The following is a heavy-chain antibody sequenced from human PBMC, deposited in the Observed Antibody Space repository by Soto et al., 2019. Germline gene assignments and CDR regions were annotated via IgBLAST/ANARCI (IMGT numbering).Heavy chain of an antibody. J-gene: IGHJ5*02. V-gene: IGHV3-48*01. D-gene: IGHD5-18*01. Sequence: SLRLSCAASGFTFSTYSMNWVRQAPGKGLEWVSYISSSSSTIYYADSVKGRFTISRDNSKNTLYLQMNSLRAEDTAVYYCAKLYSYGGWDWFDPWGQGTLVTVSS. CDR2: ISSSSSTI. CDR1: GFTFSTYS. CDR3: AKLYSYGGWDWFDP.